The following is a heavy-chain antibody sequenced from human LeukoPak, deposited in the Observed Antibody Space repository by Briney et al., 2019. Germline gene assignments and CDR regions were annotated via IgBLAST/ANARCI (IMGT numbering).Heavy chain of an antibody. J-gene: IGHJ4*02. D-gene: IGHD3-22*01. CDR2: ISGSGGIT. CDR3: AKDPTDFDSSGQTYFDY. V-gene: IGHV3-23*01. Sequence: WGSLRLSCAASGFTFSSCAMNWVRQAPGKGLEWVSGISGSGGITHYADSVRGRFTISRDNSKNMLYLQMNSLRAEDTAVYYCAKDPTDFDSSGQTYFDYWGQGSLVTVSS. CDR1: GFTFSSCA.